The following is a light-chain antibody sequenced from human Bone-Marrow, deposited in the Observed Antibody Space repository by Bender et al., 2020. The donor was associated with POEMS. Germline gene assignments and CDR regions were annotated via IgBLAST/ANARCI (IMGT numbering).Light chain of an antibody. CDR1: SSDVGSYSL. V-gene: IGLV2-23*01. CDR2: EGT. Sequence: QSALTQPASVSGSPGQSITISCTGTSSDVGSYSLVSWYQQHPGKAPKLMIYEGTKRPSGVSNRFSGSKSANTASLTVSGLQAEDEADYYCSSYAVRNNLLFGGGTKLTVL. J-gene: IGLJ2*01. CDR3: SSYAVRNNLL.